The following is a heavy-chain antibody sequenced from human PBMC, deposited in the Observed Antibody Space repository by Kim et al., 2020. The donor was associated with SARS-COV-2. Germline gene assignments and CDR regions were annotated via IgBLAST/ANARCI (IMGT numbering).Heavy chain of an antibody. J-gene: IGHJ6*01. CDR2: FDPANSET. D-gene: IGHD1-1*01. CDR1: GNTLADIS. CDR3: AGSGADQSLAYYFHGLDV. Sequence: ASVKVSCKVSGNTLADISMNWVRQTAGKGLEWMGGFDPANSETIYAQKFQGRVTMTEDTSTETAYMELSRLTFEDTAIYYCAGSGADQSLAYYFHGLDVWGQGTTVIVSS. V-gene: IGHV1-24*01.